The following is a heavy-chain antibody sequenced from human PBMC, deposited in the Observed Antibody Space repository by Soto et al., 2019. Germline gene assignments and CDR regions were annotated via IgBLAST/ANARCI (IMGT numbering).Heavy chain of an antibody. CDR1: GFTFSSYG. Sequence: QVQLVESGGGVVQPGRSLRLSCAASGFTFSSYGMHWVRQAPGKGLEWVAVIWYDGSNKYYADSVKGRFTISRDNSKNRLSXQMNSLRAEDTAVYYCARDIGIVDFMVATEIGFDYWGQGTLVTVSS. CDR2: IWYDGSNK. J-gene: IGHJ4*02. V-gene: IGHV3-33*01. D-gene: IGHD5-12*01. CDR3: ARDIGIVDFMVATEIGFDY.